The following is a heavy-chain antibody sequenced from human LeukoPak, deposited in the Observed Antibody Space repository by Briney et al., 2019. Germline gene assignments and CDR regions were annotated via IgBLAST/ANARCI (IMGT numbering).Heavy chain of an antibody. CDR2: ISSSGSTI. CDR1: GFTFSSYE. J-gene: IGHJ4*02. Sequence: GGSLRLSCAASGFTFSSYEMNWVRQAPGKGLEWVSYISSSGSTIYHADSVKGRFTISRDNAKNSLYLQMNSLRAEDTAVYYCARTHQSQNYYGSGSYARYFDYWGQGTLVTVSS. V-gene: IGHV3-48*03. CDR3: ARTHQSQNYYGSGSYARYFDY. D-gene: IGHD3-10*01.